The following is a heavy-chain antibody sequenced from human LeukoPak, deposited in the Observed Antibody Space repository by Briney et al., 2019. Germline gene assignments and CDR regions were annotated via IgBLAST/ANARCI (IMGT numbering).Heavy chain of an antibody. J-gene: IGHJ4*02. CDR3: ARGRNNWNSLMSY. D-gene: IGHD1-7*01. CDR1: GFTFSSYW. CDR2: INSDGSST. Sequence: PGGSLRLSCAASGFTFSSYWMHWVRQAPGKGLXXXXRINSDGSSTSYADSVKGRFIISRDNAKNTLYLQMNSLRAEDTAVYYCARGRNNWNSLMSYWGQGTLVTVSS. V-gene: IGHV3-74*01.